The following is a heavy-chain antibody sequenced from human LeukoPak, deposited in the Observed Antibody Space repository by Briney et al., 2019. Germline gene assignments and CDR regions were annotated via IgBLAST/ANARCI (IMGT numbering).Heavy chain of an antibody. J-gene: IGHJ5*01. Sequence: SETLSLTCTVSGGSISGYYWNWIRQSPGKRLEWLGYIHSNGNTRYNPSLRSRVTMSVDTSKNQFSLKLNSVTAADTAVFYCGRAGRYCSGGTCSGDNWFDSWGQGTLVTVSS. CDR3: GRAGRYCSGGTCSGDNWFDS. V-gene: IGHV4-59*01. D-gene: IGHD2-15*01. CDR2: IHSNGNT. CDR1: GGSISGYY.